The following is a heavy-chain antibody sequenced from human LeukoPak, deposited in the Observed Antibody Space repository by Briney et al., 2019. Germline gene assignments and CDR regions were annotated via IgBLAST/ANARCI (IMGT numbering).Heavy chain of an antibody. CDR1: GFTFSSYG. D-gene: IGHD1-1*01. Sequence: GGSLRLSCAASGFTFSSYGMHWVRQAPGKGLEWVAFIRYDGSNKYYADSVKGRFTISRDNSKNTLYLQMNSLRAEDTAVYYCARSVPPYYYYGMDVWGQGTTVTVSS. CDR3: ARSVPPYYYYGMDV. J-gene: IGHJ6*02. CDR2: IRYDGSNK. V-gene: IGHV3-30*02.